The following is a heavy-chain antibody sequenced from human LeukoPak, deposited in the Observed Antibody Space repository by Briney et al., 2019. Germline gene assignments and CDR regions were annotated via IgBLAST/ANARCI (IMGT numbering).Heavy chain of an antibody. CDR1: GFTFNYYD. D-gene: IGHD3-22*01. V-gene: IGHV3-13*01. CDR3: ARGVSYYYDNSGHPGWYFNL. J-gene: IGHJ2*01. CDR2: IRTTGDT. Sequence: GGSLRLSCAVSGFTFNYYDMHWVRQAPGKRLEWVSAIRTTGDTHYPDSVKGRFAMSREDAKNSVHLQMNTLRAGDTAVYYCARGVSYYYDNSGHPGWYFNLWGRGTLVTVSS.